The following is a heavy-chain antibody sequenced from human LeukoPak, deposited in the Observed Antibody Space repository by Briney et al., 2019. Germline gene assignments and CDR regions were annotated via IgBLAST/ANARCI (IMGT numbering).Heavy chain of an antibody. J-gene: IGHJ4*02. Sequence: PGGPLRLSCAASGFTFSSYWMHWVRQAPGKGLVWVARINTDGSTTSYSESVKGRFTISRDNAKNTLYVLMNSLRAEDTAVYYCVRDGIGGSYFYWGQGTLVTVSS. CDR3: VRDGIGGSYFY. V-gene: IGHV3-74*01. D-gene: IGHD1-26*01. CDR2: INTDGSTT. CDR1: GFTFSSYW.